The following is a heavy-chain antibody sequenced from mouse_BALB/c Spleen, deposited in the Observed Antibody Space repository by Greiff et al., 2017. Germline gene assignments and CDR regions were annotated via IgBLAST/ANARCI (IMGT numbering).Heavy chain of an antibody. Sequence: EVHLVESGGGLVKPGGSLKLSCAASGFTFSSYAMSWVRQSPEKRLEWVAEISSGGSYTYYPDTVTGRFTISRDNAKNTLYLEMSSLRSEDTAMYYCARSHYYGSSAYAMDYWGQGTSVTVSS. CDR1: GFTFSSYA. J-gene: IGHJ4*01. D-gene: IGHD1-1*01. V-gene: IGHV5-9-4*01. CDR2: ISSGGSYT. CDR3: ARSHYYGSSAYAMDY.